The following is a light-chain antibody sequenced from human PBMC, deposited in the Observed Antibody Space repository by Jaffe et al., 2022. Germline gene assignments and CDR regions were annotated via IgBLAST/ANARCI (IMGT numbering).Light chain of an antibody. Sequence: QSALTQPPSASGSPGQSVTISCTGTTSDVGGYNYVSWYQQHPGKAPKLMIYEVSKRPSGVPDRFSGSMSGNTASLTVSGLQAEDEADYYCSSYAGSNNLLFGGGTKLTVL. CDR2: EVS. J-gene: IGLJ2*01. CDR3: SSYAGSNNLL. CDR1: TSDVGGYNY. V-gene: IGLV2-8*01.